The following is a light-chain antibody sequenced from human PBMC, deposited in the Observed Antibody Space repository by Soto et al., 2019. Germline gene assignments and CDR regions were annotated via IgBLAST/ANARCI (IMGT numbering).Light chain of an antibody. J-gene: IGKJ1*01. Sequence: EIVLTQAPGTLSLSPGERATLSCRASQSVSSSFLAWYQQRPGQAPRILIYGISTRATGIPDRFSGSGSGTDLNLTISTLEPEDFAVYYCEKYGSSPRTXGQGTKVDIK. V-gene: IGKV3-20*01. CDR1: QSVSSSF. CDR2: GIS. CDR3: EKYGSSPRT.